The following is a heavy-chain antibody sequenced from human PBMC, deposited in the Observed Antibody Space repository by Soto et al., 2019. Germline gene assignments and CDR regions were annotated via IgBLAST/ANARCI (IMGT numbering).Heavy chain of an antibody. CDR3: VRDAFLYSRGAYYDH. D-gene: IGHD4-4*01. CDR2: ISYTGANQ. J-gene: IGHJ4*02. CDR1: GFTFSTYA. V-gene: IGHV3-30-3*01. Sequence: QVRLVESGGGAVQPGDSLRLSCDASGFTFSTYALHWVRQAPGKGLEWVAFISYTGANQYYADSVKGRFTVSRDNSKNIAFLQMTSLKPEDSAVYYCVRDAFLYSRGAYYDHWGQGTLVTVSS.